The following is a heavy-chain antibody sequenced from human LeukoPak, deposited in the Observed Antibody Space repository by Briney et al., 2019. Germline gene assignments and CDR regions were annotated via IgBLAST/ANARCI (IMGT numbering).Heavy chain of an antibody. D-gene: IGHD3-16*01. Sequence: GGSLRLSCTASGFTFGDYAMSWVRQAPGKGLEWVSYISTSGGTIYYADSVKGRFTISRDNAKNSLYLQMISLRAEDTAVYFCARVDLMGRTWGLDYWGQGTLLTVSS. CDR3: ARVDLMGRTWGLDY. CDR1: GFTFGDYA. V-gene: IGHV3-48*03. J-gene: IGHJ4*02. CDR2: ISTSGGTI.